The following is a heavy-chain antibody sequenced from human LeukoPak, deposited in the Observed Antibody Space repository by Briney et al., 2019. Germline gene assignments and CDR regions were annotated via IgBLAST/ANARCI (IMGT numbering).Heavy chain of an antibody. D-gene: IGHD2-15*01. CDR2: ISGSGANT. CDR1: GFTFSSYA. CDR3: AKGRALEVVAAFNY. V-gene: IGHV3-23*01. J-gene: IGHJ4*02. Sequence: GGSLRLSCAASGFTFSSYAMGWVRQAPGKGLEWVSAISGSGANTYYADSVKGRFTISRDNSKNTLSLQMNTLRTDDTAVYYCAKGRALEVVAAFNYWGQGTVVTVST.